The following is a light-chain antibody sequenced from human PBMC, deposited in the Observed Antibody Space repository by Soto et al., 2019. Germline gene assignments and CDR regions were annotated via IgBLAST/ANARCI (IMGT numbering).Light chain of an antibody. Sequence: QSALTQPASVSGSPGQSITISCTGTSSDIGSYTLVSWYQQHPGKAPQVIIYEVSKWPSGVSNRFSGSKSGNTASLTISGLQAEDEADYYCCSYAGSSTLVFGGGTKLTVL. J-gene: IGLJ2*01. V-gene: IGLV2-23*02. CDR3: CSYAGSSTLV. CDR2: EVS. CDR1: SSDIGSYTL.